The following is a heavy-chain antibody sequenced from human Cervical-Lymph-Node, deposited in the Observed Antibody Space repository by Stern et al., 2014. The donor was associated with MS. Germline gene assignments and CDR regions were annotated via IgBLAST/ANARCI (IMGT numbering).Heavy chain of an antibody. Sequence: VQLGQSGAEMKKPGESLKISCAGSGYSFSLYSIGWVRQLPGQGLEWMVIIYPGDSDTTYSPSFQGPVTISANKSISTAYLQWSSEKASDTAMNYCAALVRGSYFYWGQGTLVTVSS. J-gene: IGHJ4*02. CDR2: IYPGDSDT. CDR1: GYSFSLYS. D-gene: IGHD1-26*01. V-gene: IGHV5-51*01. CDR3: AALVRGSYFY.